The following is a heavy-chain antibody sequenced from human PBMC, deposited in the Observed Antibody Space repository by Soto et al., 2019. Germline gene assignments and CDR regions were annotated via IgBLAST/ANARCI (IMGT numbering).Heavy chain of an antibody. Sequence: EVPLVESGGGLVKPGGSLRLSCAASGFTFSTAWMTWVRQAPGKGLEWVGRIKRKTDGGTIDYAAPVKGRFTISRDDSKNTLYLQMNSLKTEDTAVYYCTTISGYDTSWDHWGQGTLVTVSS. J-gene: IGHJ4*02. V-gene: IGHV3-15*01. D-gene: IGHD5-12*01. CDR3: TTISGYDTSWDH. CDR1: GFTFSTAW. CDR2: IKRKTDGGTI.